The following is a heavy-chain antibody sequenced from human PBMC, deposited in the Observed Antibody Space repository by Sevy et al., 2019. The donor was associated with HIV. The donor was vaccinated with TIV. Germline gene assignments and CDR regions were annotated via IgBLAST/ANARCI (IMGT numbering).Heavy chain of an antibody. CDR1: GFTFDDYA. V-gene: IGHV3-9*01. CDR2: ISWNSGSI. D-gene: IGHD6-6*01. J-gene: IGHJ4*02. CDR3: ARALDRGYSSSYSNLKFDY. Sequence: GGSLRLSCAASGFTFDDYAMHWVRQAPGKGLEWVSGISWNSGSIGYADSVKGRFTISRDNSKNTLYLQMNSLRAEDTAVYYCARALDRGYSSSYSNLKFDYWGQGTLVTVSS.